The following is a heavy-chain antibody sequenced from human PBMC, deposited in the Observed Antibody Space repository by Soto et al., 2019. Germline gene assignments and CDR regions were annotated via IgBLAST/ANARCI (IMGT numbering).Heavy chain of an antibody. V-gene: IGHV4-30-4*01. CDR2: IYYSGST. CDR3: ARGVSDYSNPTAHFDY. Sequence: QVQLQESGPGLVKPSQTLSLTCTVSGGSISSGDYYWSWIRQPPGKGLEWIGYIYYSGSTYYNPSLKSRVTISXXTXKTXFSLKLSSVTAAATAVYYCARGVSDYSNPTAHFDYWGQGTLVTVSS. D-gene: IGHD4-4*01. CDR1: GGSISSGDYY. J-gene: IGHJ4*02.